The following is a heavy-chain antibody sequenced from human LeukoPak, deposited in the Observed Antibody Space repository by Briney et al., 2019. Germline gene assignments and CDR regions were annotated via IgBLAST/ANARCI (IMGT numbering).Heavy chain of an antibody. CDR2: IYYSGST. Sequence: SETLSLTCAVHGGSFSGYYWSWIRQPPGKGLEWIGSIYYSGSTYYNPSLKSRVTISVDTSKNQFSLKLSSVTAADTAVYYCARSLKYSYGYGEGYFDYWGQGTLVTVSS. CDR1: GGSFSGYY. CDR3: ARSLKYSYGYGEGYFDY. V-gene: IGHV4-34*01. D-gene: IGHD5-18*01. J-gene: IGHJ4*02.